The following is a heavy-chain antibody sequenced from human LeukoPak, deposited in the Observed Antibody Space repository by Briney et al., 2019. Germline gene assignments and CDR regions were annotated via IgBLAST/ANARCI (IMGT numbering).Heavy chain of an antibody. V-gene: IGHV1-18*01. CDR3: ARDLFLGIGYGDYVEEGFDY. CDR1: GYTFTSYG. Sequence: ASVKVSCKASGYTFTSYGISWVRQAPGQGLEWMGWISAYNGNTNYAQKLQGRVTMTTDTSTSTAYMELRSLRSDDTAVYYCARDLFLGIGYGDYVEEGFDYWGQGTLVTVSS. CDR2: ISAYNGNT. D-gene: IGHD4-17*01. J-gene: IGHJ4*02.